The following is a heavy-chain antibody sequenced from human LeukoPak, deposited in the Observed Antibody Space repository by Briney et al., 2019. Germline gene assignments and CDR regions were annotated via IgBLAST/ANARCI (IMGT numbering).Heavy chain of an antibody. CDR1: GYTFTGYY. CDR2: INPNSGGT. V-gene: IGHV1-2*02. CDR3: ARGASGVYTVTTSWFDP. J-gene: IGHJ5*02. Sequence: ASVKVSCKASGYTFTGYYMHWVRQAPGQGREWMGWINPNSGGTNYAQKFQGSVTMTRDTSISTAYMELSRLRSDDTAVYYCARGASGVYTVTTSWFDPWGQGTLVTVSS. D-gene: IGHD4-17*01.